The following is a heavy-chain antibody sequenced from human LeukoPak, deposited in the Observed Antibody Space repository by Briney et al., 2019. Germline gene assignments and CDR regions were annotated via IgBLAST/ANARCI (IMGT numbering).Heavy chain of an antibody. Sequence: SETLSLTCAVYGGSFRGYYWSWIRQPPGKGLEWIGEINHSGSTNYNPSLKSRVTISVDTSKNQFSLKLSSVTAADTAVYYCATAYCSSTSCRRPYYYYYGMDVWGQGTTVTVSS. CDR3: ATAYCSSTSCRRPYYYYYGMDV. J-gene: IGHJ6*02. V-gene: IGHV4-34*01. CDR1: GGSFRGYY. CDR2: INHSGST. D-gene: IGHD2-2*01.